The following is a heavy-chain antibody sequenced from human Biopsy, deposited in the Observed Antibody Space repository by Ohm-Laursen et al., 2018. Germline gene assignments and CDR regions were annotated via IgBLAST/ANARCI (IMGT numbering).Heavy chain of an antibody. J-gene: IGHJ6*02. CDR3: ARIPILVVPAAIVYRHRRHLQGLDV. D-gene: IGHD2-2*02. V-gene: IGHV2-70*16. Sequence: TQTLTLTCTLSGFSLNTRGMSVTWIRQPPGKALEWLARIDWDDSKFYNWSLKTRLTISKDTSENHVVLTLADVDPVDTATYYCARIPILVVPAAIVYRHRRHLQGLDVWGQGTTVIVSS. CDR2: IDWDDSK. CDR1: GFSLNTRGMS.